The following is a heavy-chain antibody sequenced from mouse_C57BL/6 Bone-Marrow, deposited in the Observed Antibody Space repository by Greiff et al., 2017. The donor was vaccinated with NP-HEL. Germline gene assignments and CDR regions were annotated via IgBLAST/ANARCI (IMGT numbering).Heavy chain of an antibody. D-gene: IGHD2-5*01. CDR2: ISSGSSTI. Sequence: DVMLVESGGGLVKPGGSLKLSCAASGFTFSDYGMHWVRQAPEKGLEWVAYISSGSSTIYYADTVKGRFTISRDNAKNTLFLQMTSLRSEDTAMYYCARSNTGDAMDYWGQGTSVTVSS. V-gene: IGHV5-17*01. CDR1: GFTFSDYG. CDR3: ARSNTGDAMDY. J-gene: IGHJ4*01.